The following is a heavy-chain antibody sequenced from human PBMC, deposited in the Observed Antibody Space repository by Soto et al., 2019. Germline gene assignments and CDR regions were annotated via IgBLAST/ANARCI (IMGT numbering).Heavy chain of an antibody. CDR2: IYYSGAT. CDR1: GDSMATGGHY. D-gene: IGHD7-27*01. V-gene: IGHV4-31*02. Sequence: QVHLQESGPGLVRPSETLSLSCSVSGDSMATGGHYYNWIRHLPGKGLEWIGDIYYSGATHYSPSLRPRATISIDTSKNQFSLILFSVTAADTALYFCARDKDLEPTVWGYWGQGIQVTVSS. J-gene: IGHJ4*02. CDR3: ARDKDLEPTVWGY.